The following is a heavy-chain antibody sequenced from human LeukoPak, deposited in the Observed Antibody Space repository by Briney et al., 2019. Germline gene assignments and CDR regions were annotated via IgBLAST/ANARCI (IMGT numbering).Heavy chain of an antibody. CDR3: VALEVGAPIFDY. CDR2: INSDGSST. V-gene: IGHV3-74*01. CDR1: GFTFSSYW. J-gene: IGHJ4*02. D-gene: IGHD1-26*01. Sequence: PGGSLRLSCAASGFTFSSYWMHWVRQAPGKGLVWVSRINSDGSSTSYADSVKGRFTISRDNAKNTLYLQMNSLRAEDTAVYYCVALEVGAPIFDYWGQGTLATVSS.